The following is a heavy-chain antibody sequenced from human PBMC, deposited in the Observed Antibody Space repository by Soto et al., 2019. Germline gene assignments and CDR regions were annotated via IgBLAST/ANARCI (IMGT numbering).Heavy chain of an antibody. CDR2: IYYSGST. Sequence: LSLTCTVSGGSISSYYWSWIRQPPGKGLEWIGYIYYSGSTNYHPSLKSRVTISVDTSKNQFSLKLSSVTAADTAVYYCAREPAGGWYMAYDYWGQGTLVTVSS. D-gene: IGHD6-19*01. J-gene: IGHJ4*02. CDR3: AREPAGGWYMAYDY. CDR1: GGSISSYY. V-gene: IGHV4-59*01.